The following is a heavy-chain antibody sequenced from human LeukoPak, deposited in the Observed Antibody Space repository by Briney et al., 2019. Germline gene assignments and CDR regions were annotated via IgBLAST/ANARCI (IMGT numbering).Heavy chain of an antibody. D-gene: IGHD6-19*01. J-gene: IGHJ4*02. CDR3: ATIPLGGGQWHFDY. CDR1: GYSLTDYY. V-gene: IGHV1-2*02. Sequence: ASVKLSCKASGYSLTDYYMHWVRQAPGQGLEWTGWINPNGGTNFAQKFQGRVTMTRDTSIATAYMELSRLTSDDTAIYYCATIPLGGGQWHFDYWGQGTLLTVSS. CDR2: INPNGGT.